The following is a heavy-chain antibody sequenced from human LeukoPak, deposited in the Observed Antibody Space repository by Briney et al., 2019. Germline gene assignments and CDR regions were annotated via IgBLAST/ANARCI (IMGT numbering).Heavy chain of an antibody. CDR3: VKSYYDSSGYYYVRCFDY. CDR1: GSTFSSYA. Sequence: GSLRLSCSASGSTFSSYAMHWVRQAPGKGLEYVSAISSNGGSTYYADSVEGRLTISRDNSKNTLYLQMSSLRAEDTAVYYCVKSYYDSSGYYYVRCFDYWGQGTLVTVSS. V-gene: IGHV3-64D*06. CDR2: ISSNGGST. D-gene: IGHD3-22*01. J-gene: IGHJ4*02.